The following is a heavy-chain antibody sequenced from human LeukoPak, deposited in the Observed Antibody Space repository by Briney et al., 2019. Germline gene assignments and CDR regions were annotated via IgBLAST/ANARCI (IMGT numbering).Heavy chain of an antibody. V-gene: IGHV1-2*02. J-gene: IGHJ4*02. CDR2: INPNSGGT. Sequence: AAVKVSCKASGYTFSDYYTHWVRQAPGQGLEWMEWINPNSGGTRYAQQFQGRVTMTRDTSIGTVYMELSTLRSYDTAVYYCARDLSTSSNWELDYWGQGTLVTVSS. D-gene: IGHD1-1*01. CDR1: GYTFSDYY. CDR3: ARDLSTSSNWELDY.